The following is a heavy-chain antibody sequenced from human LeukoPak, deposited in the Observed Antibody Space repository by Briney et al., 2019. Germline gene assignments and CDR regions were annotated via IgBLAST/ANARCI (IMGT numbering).Heavy chain of an antibody. J-gene: IGHJ4*02. CDR3: ARATALKGAAAGPLDD. V-gene: IGHV4-30-2*01. CDR1: GASISSGGYS. CDR2: IYHSGST. D-gene: IGHD6-13*01. Sequence: PSETLSLTCAVSGASISSGGYSWSWIRQPPGKGLEWIGYIYHSGSTYYNPSLKSRVTISVDRSKNQFSLKLSSVTAADTAVYYCARATALKGAAAGPLDDWGQGTLVTVSS.